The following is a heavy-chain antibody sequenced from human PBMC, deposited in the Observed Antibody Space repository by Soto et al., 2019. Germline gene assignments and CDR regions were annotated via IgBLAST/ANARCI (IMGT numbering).Heavy chain of an antibody. D-gene: IGHD2-2*01. CDR3: AKDQGHICSSTSCYAYYYYGMDV. CDR1: GFTFISYV. V-gene: IGHV3-30*18. J-gene: IGHJ6*02. Sequence: GGSLRLSCAASGFTFISYVMHWVRQAPGKGLEWVAVISYDGSNKYYADSVKGRFTISRDNSKNTLYLQMNSLRAEDTAVYYCAKDQGHICSSTSCYAYYYYGMDVWGQGTTVTVSS. CDR2: ISYDGSNK.